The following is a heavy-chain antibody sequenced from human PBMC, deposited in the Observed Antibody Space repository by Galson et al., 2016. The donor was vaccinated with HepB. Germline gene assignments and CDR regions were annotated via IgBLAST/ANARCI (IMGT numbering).Heavy chain of an antibody. Sequence: SLRLSCAASGFIFRTYALNWVRQAPGKGLEWVSAITPGGDNSSYADSVKGRFPISRDNSKDTLYLKINNPSPDDTAVYYCASRDWSQMRDWGQGALVIVSS. D-gene: IGHD3/OR15-3a*01. CDR2: ITPGGDNS. J-gene: IGHJ4*02. V-gene: IGHV3-23*01. CDR1: GFIFRTYA. CDR3: ASRDWSQMRD.